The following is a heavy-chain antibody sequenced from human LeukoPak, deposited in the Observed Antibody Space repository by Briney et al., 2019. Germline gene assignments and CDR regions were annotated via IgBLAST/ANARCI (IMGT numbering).Heavy chain of an antibody. D-gene: IGHD3-3*02. Sequence: PSETLSLTCTVSGGSITSGAYFWTWIRQPAGKPLEWIGRIQATGTISYNPSLKSRVSMSLDKSKNQFSLKLTSVTAADTAVYYCARGGGILAWFAPWGLGTQVSVSS. CDR2: IQATGTI. CDR1: GGSITSGAYF. V-gene: IGHV4-61*02. J-gene: IGHJ5*02. CDR3: ARGGGILAWFAP.